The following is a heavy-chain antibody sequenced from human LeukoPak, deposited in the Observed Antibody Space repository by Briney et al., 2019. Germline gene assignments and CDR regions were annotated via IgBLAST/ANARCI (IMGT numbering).Heavy chain of an antibody. CDR2: INWNGGST. D-gene: IGHD3-10*01. Sequence: GGSLRLSCAASGFTFDDYGMSWVRQAPGKGLEWVSGINWNGGSTGYADSVKGRFTISRDNAKNSLYLQMNSLRAEDTALYYCARDYYGSGSYYKSPFGAWGQGTLVTVSS. V-gene: IGHV3-20*04. CDR1: GFTFDDYG. CDR3: ARDYYGSGSYYKSPFGA. J-gene: IGHJ5*02.